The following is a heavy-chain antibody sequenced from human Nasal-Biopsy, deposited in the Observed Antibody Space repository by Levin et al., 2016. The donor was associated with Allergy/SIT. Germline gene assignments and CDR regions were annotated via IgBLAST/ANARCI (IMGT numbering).Heavy chain of an antibody. CDR2: ISGSAGTT. V-gene: IGHV3-23*01. CDR3: AREGFCTTTGCPSESADS. J-gene: IGHJ4*02. D-gene: IGHD2-8*01. CDR1: GFTFSSYA. Sequence: GESLKISCAASGFTFSSYAMSWVRQAPGKGLEWVSRISGSAGTTYYADSVKGRFAISRDNSKKTLYLQMSSLRTEDTAVYYCAREGFCTTTGCPSESADSWGQGTQVTVSS.